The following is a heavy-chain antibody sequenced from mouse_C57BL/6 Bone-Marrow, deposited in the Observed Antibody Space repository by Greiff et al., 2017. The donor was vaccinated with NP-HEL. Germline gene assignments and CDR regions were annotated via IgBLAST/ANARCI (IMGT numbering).Heavy chain of an antibody. CDR1: GFTFSSYA. J-gene: IGHJ2*01. D-gene: IGHD1-1*01. Sequence: DVQLQESGGGLVKPGGSLKLSCAASGFTFSSYAMSWVRQTPEKRLEWVATISDGGSYTYYPDNVKGRFTISRDNAKNNLYLQMSHLKSEDTAMYYCARAPLITAVVAPDYWGQGTTLTVAS. V-gene: IGHV5-4*01. CDR2: ISDGGSYT. CDR3: ARAPLITAVVAPDY.